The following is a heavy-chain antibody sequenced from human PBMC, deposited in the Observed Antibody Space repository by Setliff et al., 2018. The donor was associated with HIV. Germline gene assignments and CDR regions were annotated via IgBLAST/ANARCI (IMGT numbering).Heavy chain of an antibody. D-gene: IGHD1-26*01. CDR3: AQTTKPSQFVY. Sequence: SGPTLVNPTQTLTLTCTFSGFSLSTRGVGVGWIRQSPRKALEWLALIYWDDDKRYSPSLKSRLTIIKDTYKNQVVLTMTNMNSVDTATYYCAQTTKPSQFVYWGQGTLVTVSS. CDR1: GFSLSTRGVG. CDR2: IYWDDDK. V-gene: IGHV2-5*02. J-gene: IGHJ4*02.